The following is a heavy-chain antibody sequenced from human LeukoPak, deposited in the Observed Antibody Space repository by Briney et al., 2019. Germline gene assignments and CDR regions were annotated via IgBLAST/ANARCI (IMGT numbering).Heavy chain of an antibody. CDR2: VNEDGRET. CDR3: ARAKLSDFDP. V-gene: IGHV3-74*01. Sequence: VWVARVNEDGRETNYADSVKGRVTISRDNAKNTVYLHMNGLRAEDTALYYCARAKLSDFDPWGRGTLVTVSS. D-gene: IGHD2-15*01. J-gene: IGHJ2*01.